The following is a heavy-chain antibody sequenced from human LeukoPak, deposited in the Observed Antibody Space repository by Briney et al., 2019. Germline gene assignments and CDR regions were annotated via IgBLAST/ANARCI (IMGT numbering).Heavy chain of an antibody. V-gene: IGHV3-11*01. CDR2: ISSSGSTI. D-gene: IGHD2-21*02. CDR3: ARDKCCGGDCYSPNFDY. Sequence: GGSLRLSCAASGFTFSDYYMSWIRQAPGKGLEWVSYISSSGSTIYYADSVKGRFTISRDNAKNSLYLQMNSLRAEDTAVYYCARDKCCGGDCYSPNFDYWGQGTLVTVSS. J-gene: IGHJ4*02. CDR1: GFTFSDYY.